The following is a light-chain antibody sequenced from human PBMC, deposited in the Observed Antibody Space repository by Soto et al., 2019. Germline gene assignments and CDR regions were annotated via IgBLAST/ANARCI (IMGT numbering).Light chain of an antibody. V-gene: IGLV2-8*01. CDR1: SSDVGGYNY. Sequence: QSALIQPPSASGSPGRSVTISCTGTSSDVGGYNYVSWYQQHPGKAPKLMIYEVTKRSSGVPDRFSASKSGNTASLTVSGLQAEDEADYYCSSYAGSNIWVFGGGTKLTVL. CDR2: EVT. J-gene: IGLJ2*01. CDR3: SSYAGSNIWV.